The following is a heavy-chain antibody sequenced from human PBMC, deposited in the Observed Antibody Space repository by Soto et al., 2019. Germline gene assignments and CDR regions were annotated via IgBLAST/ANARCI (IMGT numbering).Heavy chain of an antibody. CDR1: GASLSSISYY. D-gene: IGHD2-15*01. V-gene: IGHV4-39*01. CDR3: SSAHCSGHSCYKPGFDP. CDR2: IFFTGNI. J-gene: IGHJ5*02. Sequence: NPSETLSLTCTVSGASLSSISYYWGWLRPPPGKGLEGVGSIFFTGNIYYNPSLKSRVTISVDTSRNQLSLMVNSVTAADTPFYVCSSAHCSGHSCYKPGFDPWGQGALVTVSS.